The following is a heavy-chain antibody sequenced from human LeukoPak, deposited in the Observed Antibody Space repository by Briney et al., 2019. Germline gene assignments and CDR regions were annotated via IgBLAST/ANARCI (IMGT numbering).Heavy chain of an antibody. CDR2: ISGSGGST. Sequence: GGSLRPSCAASGFTFSSYAMSWVRQAPGKGLEWVSAISGSGGSTYYADSVKGRFTISRDNSKNTLYLQMNSLRAEDTAVYYCAKPSNYYGSSYYYYYMDVWGKGTTVTVSS. CDR3: AKPSNYYGSSYYYYYMDV. V-gene: IGHV3-23*01. J-gene: IGHJ6*03. CDR1: GFTFSSYA. D-gene: IGHD3-10*01.